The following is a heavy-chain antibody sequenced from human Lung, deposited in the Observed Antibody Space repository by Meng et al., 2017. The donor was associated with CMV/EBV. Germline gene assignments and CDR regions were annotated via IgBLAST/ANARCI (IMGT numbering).Heavy chain of an antibody. J-gene: IGHJ4*02. Sequence: QVQLQASGPGLVKPSQTLSLTCTVSGGSISSRSFYWNWIRQPAGKGLEWIGRLYATGSTNYNPSLESRATISVDTSKNQFSLRLDSVTAADTAVYYCARGPYSTGWCNFWGQGSLVTVSS. CDR1: GGSISSRSFY. CDR3: ARGPYSTGWCNF. V-gene: IGHV4-61*02. D-gene: IGHD6-19*01. CDR2: LYATGST.